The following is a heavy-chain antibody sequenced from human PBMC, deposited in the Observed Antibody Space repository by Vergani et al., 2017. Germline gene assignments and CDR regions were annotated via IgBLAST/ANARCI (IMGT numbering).Heavy chain of an antibody. CDR1: GYTFTSYD. D-gene: IGHD2-8*01. J-gene: IGHJ3*02. V-gene: IGHV1-8*01. Sequence: QVQLVQSGAEVKKPGASVKVSCKASGYTFTSYDINWVRQATGQGLEWMGWMNPNSGNIGYAQKFQGRVTMTRNTSISTAYMELSSLRSEDTAVYYCARGRCTNGVCYFNDAFDIWGQGTMVTVSS. CDR3: ARGRCTNGVCYFNDAFDI. CDR2: MNPNSGNI.